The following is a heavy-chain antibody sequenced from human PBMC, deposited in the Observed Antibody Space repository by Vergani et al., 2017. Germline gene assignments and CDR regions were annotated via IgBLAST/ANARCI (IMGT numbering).Heavy chain of an antibody. CDR3: ATYYYDSSGYYGVDY. Sequence: QVQLVQSGAEVKKPGSSVKVSCKASRGTFSSYTISWVRQAPGQGLEWMGRIIPILDITNYAQKFQGRVTITADKSTSTAYMELSSLRSEDTAVYYCATYYYDSSGYYGVDYWGQGTLVTVSS. CDR2: IIPILDIT. CDR1: RGTFSSYT. J-gene: IGHJ4*02. V-gene: IGHV1-69*02. D-gene: IGHD3-22*01.